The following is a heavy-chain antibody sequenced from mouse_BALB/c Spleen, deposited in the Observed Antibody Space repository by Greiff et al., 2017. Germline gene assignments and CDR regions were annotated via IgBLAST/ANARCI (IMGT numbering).Heavy chain of an antibody. V-gene: IGHV1-7*01. CDR3: ARLSTIGFAY. Sequence: QVQLKESGAELAKPGASVKMSCKASGYTFTSYWMHWVKQRPGQGLEWIGYINPSTGYTEYNQKFKDKATLTVDKSSSTAYMQLSSPTSEDSAVYYYARLSTIGFAYWGQGTLVTVSA. CDR2: INPSTGYT. CDR1: GYTFTSYW. J-gene: IGHJ3*01. D-gene: IGHD2-12*01.